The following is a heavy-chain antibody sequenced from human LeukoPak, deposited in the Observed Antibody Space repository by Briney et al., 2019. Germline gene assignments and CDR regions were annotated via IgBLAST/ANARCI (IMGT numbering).Heavy chain of an antibody. CDR1: GGXISSSSYY. Sequence: SETLSLTCTVSGGXISSSSYYWGWIRQPPGKGLEWIGSIYYSGSTYYNPSLKSRVTISVDTSKNQFSLKLSSVTAADTAVYYCARLGLSYYYDSSGYYSTHFDYWGQGTLVTVSS. CDR3: ARLGLSYYYDSSGYYSTHFDY. J-gene: IGHJ4*02. V-gene: IGHV4-39*01. CDR2: IYYSGST. D-gene: IGHD3-22*01.